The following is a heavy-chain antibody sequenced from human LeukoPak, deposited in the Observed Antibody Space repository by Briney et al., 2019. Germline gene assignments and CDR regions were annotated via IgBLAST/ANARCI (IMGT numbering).Heavy chain of an antibody. CDR3: ARHTDSSGDYDP. CDR2: IYYSGST. J-gene: IGHJ5*02. CDR1: GGSICSYY. Sequence: SETLSLTCTVSGGSICSYYWSWLRQPPGKGLEWIGYIYYSGSTNYNPSLKSRVTISVDTSKNQFSLKLSSVTAADTAVYYCARHTDSSGDYDPWGQGTLVTVSS. D-gene: IGHD3-22*01. V-gene: IGHV4-59*08.